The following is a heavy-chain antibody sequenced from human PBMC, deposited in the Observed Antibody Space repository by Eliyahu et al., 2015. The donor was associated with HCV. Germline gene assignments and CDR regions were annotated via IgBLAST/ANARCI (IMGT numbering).Heavy chain of an antibody. D-gene: IGHD3-22*01. CDR3: AGSYYYDGTTYYDFDP. Sequence: VQLQESGPGLVKPSETLSLTCTVSGGSITSYYWNWIRHPPGKGLEWIGYIYYSGTTNYNPSLKSRVTISVDTSRNQFSLKLTSVTAADTAVYYCAGSYYYDGTTYYDFDPWGQGTLVTVSS. CDR2: IYYSGTT. V-gene: IGHV4-59*01. J-gene: IGHJ5*02. CDR1: GGSITSYY.